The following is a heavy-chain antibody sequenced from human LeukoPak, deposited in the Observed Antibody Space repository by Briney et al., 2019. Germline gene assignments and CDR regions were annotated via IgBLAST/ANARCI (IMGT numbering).Heavy chain of an antibody. V-gene: IGHV4-59*12. CDR3: ARGSQSLGYCSGGSCRAKIFDY. Sequence: SETLSLTCTVSGGSISSYYWSWIRQPPGKGLEWIGYIYYSGSINYNPSLKSRVTISVDTSKNQFSLKLSSVTAADTAVYYCARGSQSLGYCSGGSCRAKIFDYWGQGTLVTVSS. D-gene: IGHD2-15*01. CDR1: GGSISSYY. CDR2: IYYSGSI. J-gene: IGHJ4*02.